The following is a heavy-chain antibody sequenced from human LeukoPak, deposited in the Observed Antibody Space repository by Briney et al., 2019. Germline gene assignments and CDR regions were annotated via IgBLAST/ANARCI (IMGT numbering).Heavy chain of an antibody. J-gene: IGHJ4*02. CDR2: ISSSGSTT. CDR3: ARQQLWLDY. V-gene: IGHV3-11*01. Sequence: PGGSLRLSCAASGFTFSDYYMTWIRQAPGKGPEWVSYISSSGSTTNYADSVWGRFTISRDNAKNSVFLQMKGLRPEDTAVYYCARQQLWLDYWGQGALVSVSS. D-gene: IGHD2-21*01. CDR1: GFTFSDYY.